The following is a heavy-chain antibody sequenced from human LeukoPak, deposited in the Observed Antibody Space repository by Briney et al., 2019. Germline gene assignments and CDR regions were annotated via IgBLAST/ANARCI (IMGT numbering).Heavy chain of an antibody. J-gene: IGHJ5*02. CDR3: ASTIYDYVWGT. CDR2: IIPIFGTA. D-gene: IGHD3-16*01. CDR1: GGTFSSYA. Sequence: SVKVSCKASGGTFSSYAISWARQAPGQGLEWMGGIIPIFGTANYAQKFQGRVTITTDESTSTAYMELSSLRSEDTAVYYCASTIYDYVWGTWGQGTLVTVSS. V-gene: IGHV1-69*05.